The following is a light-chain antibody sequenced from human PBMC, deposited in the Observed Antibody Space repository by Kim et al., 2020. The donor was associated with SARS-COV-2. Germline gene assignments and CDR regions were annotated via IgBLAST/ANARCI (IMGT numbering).Light chain of an antibody. Sequence: QRVTISCTGSSSNIGAGFDVHWYRQLPGTAPKFLIYSNNNRPSGVPDRFSASKSATSASLSITGLQAEDEADYYCQSYDSSRKTYVFGAGTKVTVL. V-gene: IGLV1-40*01. CDR3: QSYDSSRKTYV. J-gene: IGLJ1*01. CDR1: SSNIGAGFD. CDR2: SNN.